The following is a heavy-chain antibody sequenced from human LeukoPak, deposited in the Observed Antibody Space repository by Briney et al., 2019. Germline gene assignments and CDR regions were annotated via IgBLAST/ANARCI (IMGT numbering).Heavy chain of an antibody. CDR2: ISYDGSNK. V-gene: IGHV3-30-3*01. CDR3: ARDQRYDFWSGSDY. J-gene: IGHJ4*02. CDR1: GFTFSSYA. Sequence: GGSLRLSCAASGFTFSSYAMHWVRQAPGKGLEWVAVISYDGSNKYYADSVKGRFTISRDNSKNTLYLQMNSLRAEDTAVYYCARDQRYDFWSGSDYWGRGTLVTVSS. D-gene: IGHD3-3*01.